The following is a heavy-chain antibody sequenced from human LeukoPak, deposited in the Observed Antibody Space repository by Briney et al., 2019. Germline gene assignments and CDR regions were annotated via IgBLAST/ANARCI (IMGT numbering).Heavy chain of an antibody. V-gene: IGHV1-8*01. D-gene: IGHD3-10*01. CDR3: ARGAYYGSGSYYSAFDI. CDR1: GYTLTELS. CDR2: MNPNSGNT. J-gene: IGHJ3*02. Sequence: ASVKVSCKVSGYTLTELSMHWVRQATGQGLEWMGWMNPNSGNTGYAQKFQGRVTMTRNTSITTAYMELSSLRSEDTAVYYCARGAYYGSGSYYSAFDIWGQGTMVTVSS.